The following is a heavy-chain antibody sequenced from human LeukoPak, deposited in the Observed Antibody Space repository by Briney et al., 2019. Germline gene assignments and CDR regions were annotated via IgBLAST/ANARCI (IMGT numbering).Heavy chain of an antibody. Sequence: SETLSLTCTVAGGSISSYYWSWIRQPAGKGLEWIGRIYTSGSTNYKPSLKSRVTISVDTSKNQFSLTLSSATAADTAVYYCARGRPWYSSSWSNYYYYYMDVWGKGTTVTVSS. V-gene: IGHV4-4*07. D-gene: IGHD6-13*01. CDR1: GGSISSYY. J-gene: IGHJ6*03. CDR3: ARGRPWYSSSWSNYYYYYMDV. CDR2: IYTSGST.